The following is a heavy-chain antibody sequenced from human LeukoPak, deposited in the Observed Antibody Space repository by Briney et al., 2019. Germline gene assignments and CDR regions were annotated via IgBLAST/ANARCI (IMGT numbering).Heavy chain of an antibody. CDR2: INSDGSST. D-gene: IGHD6-19*01. J-gene: IGHJ4*02. CDR1: GFTFTSYW. V-gene: IGHV3-74*01. CDR3: ARENSGWYFLDY. Sequence: GGSLRLSCAASGFTFTSYWMHWVRQAPGKGLVWVSRINSDGSSTNYADSVKGRFTISRDSAKNTLYLQMNSLRAEDTAVYYCARENSGWYFLDYWGQGTLVTVSS.